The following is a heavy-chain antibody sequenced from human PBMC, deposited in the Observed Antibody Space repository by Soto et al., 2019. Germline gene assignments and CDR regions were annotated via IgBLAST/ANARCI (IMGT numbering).Heavy chain of an antibody. J-gene: IGHJ4*02. V-gene: IGHV1-69*01. D-gene: IGHD3-22*01. CDR3: ARAETPRYYYDSSGNFDY. Sequence: QVQLVQSGAEVKKPGSSVKVSCKASGGTFSSYAISWVRQAPGQGLEWMGGIIPIFGTANYAQKFQGRVTITADESTSTAYMGLSRLGSEDTAVYYCARAETPRYYYDSSGNFDYWGQGTLVTVSS. CDR2: IIPIFGTA. CDR1: GGTFSSYA.